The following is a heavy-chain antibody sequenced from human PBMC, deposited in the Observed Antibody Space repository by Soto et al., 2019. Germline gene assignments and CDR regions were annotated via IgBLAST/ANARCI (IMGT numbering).Heavy chain of an antibody. CDR3: ARDSGILTGYYRHYYYGMDV. CDR1: GGTFSSYA. J-gene: IGHJ6*02. Sequence: GASVKVSCKASGGTFSSYAISWVRQAPGQGLEWMGGIIPIFGTANYAQKFQGRVTITADESTSTAYMELSSLRSEDTAVYYCARDSGILTGYYRHYYYGMDVWGQGTTVT. D-gene: IGHD3-9*01. V-gene: IGHV1-69*13. CDR2: IIPIFGTA.